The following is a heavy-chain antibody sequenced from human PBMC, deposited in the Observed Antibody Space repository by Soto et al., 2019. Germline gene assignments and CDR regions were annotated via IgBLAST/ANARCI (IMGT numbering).Heavy chain of an antibody. CDR3: AKAFRVGATYYYYGMDV. V-gene: IGHV3-23*01. CDR2: ISGSGGST. J-gene: IGHJ6*02. Sequence: GSLRLSCAASGFTFSSYAMSWVRQAPGKGLEWVSAISGSGGSTYYADSVKGRFTISRDNSKNTLYLQMNSLRVEDTAVYYCAKAFRVGATYYYYGMDVWGQGTTVTVSS. D-gene: IGHD1-26*01. CDR1: GFTFSSYA.